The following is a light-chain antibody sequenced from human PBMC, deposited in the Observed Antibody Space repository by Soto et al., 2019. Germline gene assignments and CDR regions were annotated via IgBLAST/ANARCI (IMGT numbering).Light chain of an antibody. V-gene: IGKV1-39*01. CDR2: GAT. CDR3: QQTFSVTPLT. CDR1: QSIRAY. J-gene: IGKJ4*01. Sequence: DIQMTQSPSTLSASVGDTVTISCRASQSIRAYLNWYQHKPGKAPNLLIYGATSLHSGVPSRFSGSGSGTDFSLTISSLQPEDFATYYCQQTFSVTPLTFGGGTKVDI.